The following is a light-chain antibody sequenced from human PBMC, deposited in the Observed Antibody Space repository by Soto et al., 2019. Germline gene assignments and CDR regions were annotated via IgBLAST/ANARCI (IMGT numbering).Light chain of an antibody. J-gene: IGKJ4*01. Sequence: EIVLTQSPGTLYLSPGDRATLSCRASQNINDFLALAWYQQKPGQAPRLLIFHTYNSATGVPTRFSGSGSGTDFTLTIRSLEPEDFAVYYCQQRTGWLSFGGGTKVEIK. V-gene: IGKV3-11*01. CDR1: QNINDF. CDR3: QQRTGWLS. CDR2: HTY.